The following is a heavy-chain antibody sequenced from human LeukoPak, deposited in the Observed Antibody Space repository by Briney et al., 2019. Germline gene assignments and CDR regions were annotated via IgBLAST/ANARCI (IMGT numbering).Heavy chain of an antibody. V-gene: IGHV3-23*01. Sequence: GGSLRLSCAASGFTFNNYAMSWVRQAPGKGLEWVSAIGDSGSYTYYADSVKGRFTISRDNSKNTLYLQMNSLRAEDTAVYYCARQDPYTSGWYPWGQGTLVTVSS. CDR1: GFTFNNYA. D-gene: IGHD6-19*01. J-gene: IGHJ5*02. CDR3: ARQDPYTSGWYP. CDR2: IGDSGSYT.